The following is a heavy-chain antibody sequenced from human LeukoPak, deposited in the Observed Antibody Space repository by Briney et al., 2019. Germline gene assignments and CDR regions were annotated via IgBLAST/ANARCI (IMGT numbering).Heavy chain of an antibody. CDR3: ARDSLGQQWLFYFDY. CDR2: IIPIFGTA. V-gene: IGHV1-69*06. D-gene: IGHD6-19*01. Sequence: SVKVSCKASGGTFSSYAISWVRQAPGQGLEWMGGIIPIFGTANYAQKFQGRVTITADKSTSTAYMELSSLRSGDTAVYYCARDSLGQQWLFYFDYWGQGTLVTVSS. J-gene: IGHJ4*02. CDR1: GGTFSSYA.